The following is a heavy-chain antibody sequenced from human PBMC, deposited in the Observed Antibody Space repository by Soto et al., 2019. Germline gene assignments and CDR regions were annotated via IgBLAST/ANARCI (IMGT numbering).Heavy chain of an antibody. CDR1: GGTFSSYS. CDR3: ARDGGRHSGGIDY. CDR2: IIPIFGTA. V-gene: IGHV1-69*01. D-gene: IGHD1-26*01. J-gene: IGHJ4*02. Sequence: QVQLVQSGAEVKKPGSSVKVSCKASGGTFSSYSINWVRQAPGQGLEWMGEIIPIFGTANYAQKFQGRVTITADESTSTAYMELSSLRSEDTAVYYCARDGGRHSGGIDYWGQGTLVAVSS.